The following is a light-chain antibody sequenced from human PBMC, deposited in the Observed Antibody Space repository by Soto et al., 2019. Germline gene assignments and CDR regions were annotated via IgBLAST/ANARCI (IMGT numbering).Light chain of an antibody. CDR2: DAS. J-gene: IGKJ1*01. V-gene: IGKV3-11*01. CDR3: QQRSNWPRT. Sequence: EIVLTQSPATLSLSPGERATLSCRASQNINNYLAWYQQKPGRAPRLLIYDASNRATGFPARFSGSGSGTDFTLTISSLEPEDFAVYYCQQRSNWPRTFGLGTKVEIK. CDR1: QNINNY.